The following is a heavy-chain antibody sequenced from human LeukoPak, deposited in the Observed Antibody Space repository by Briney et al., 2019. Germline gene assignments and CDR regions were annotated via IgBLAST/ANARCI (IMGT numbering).Heavy chain of an antibody. J-gene: IGHJ6*02. Sequence: ASVKVSCKASGRTFPSYGISWARQAPGQGLEWMGWISAYNGNTNYAQKLQGRVTMTTDTSTSTAYMELRSLRSDDTAVYYCARLGPAVAGDYYYYGMDVWGQGTTVTVSS. V-gene: IGHV1-18*01. D-gene: IGHD6-19*01. CDR2: ISAYNGNT. CDR3: ARLGPAVAGDYYYYGMDV. CDR1: GRTFPSYG.